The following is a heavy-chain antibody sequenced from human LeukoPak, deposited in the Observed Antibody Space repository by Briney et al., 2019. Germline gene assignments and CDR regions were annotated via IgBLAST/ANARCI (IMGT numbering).Heavy chain of an antibody. V-gene: IGHV4-38-2*02. D-gene: IGHD3-22*01. CDR1: GYSISSGYY. CDR3: ARDTKHYYDTSGYLFDY. J-gene: IGHJ4*02. Sequence: KSSETLSLTCAVSGYSISSGYYWGWIRQPPGKRLQWLGSIYHSGTTYYNPSLKSRVTVSVDTSKNQFSLKLSSVTAADTAVYYCARDTKHYYDTSGYLFDYWGQGTMVTVSS. CDR2: IYHSGTT.